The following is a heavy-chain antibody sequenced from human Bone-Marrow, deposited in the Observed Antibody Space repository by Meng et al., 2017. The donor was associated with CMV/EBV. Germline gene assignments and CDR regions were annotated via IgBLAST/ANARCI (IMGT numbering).Heavy chain of an antibody. CDR3: ARDIGSDDSGNYYRAFGY. CDR2: IYYSGST. CDR1: GGSISSYY. D-gene: IGHD3-10*01. Sequence: SETLSLTCTVSGGSISSYYWSWIRQPPGKGLEWIGYIYYSGSTNYNPSLKSRVTISVDTSKNQFSLKLSSVTAADTAVYYCARDIGSDDSGNYYRAFGYWGQGTLVTVSS. J-gene: IGHJ4*02. V-gene: IGHV4-59*01.